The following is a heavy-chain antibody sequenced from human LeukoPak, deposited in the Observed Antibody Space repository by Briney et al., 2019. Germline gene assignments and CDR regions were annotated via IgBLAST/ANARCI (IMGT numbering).Heavy chain of an antibody. CDR1: GFTFSSYA. CDR2: ISGSGGST. J-gene: IGHJ4*02. D-gene: IGHD1-26*01. V-gene: IGHV3-23*01. CDR3: AKQYSGSYHSPLYFDY. Sequence: GGSLRLSCAASGFTFSSYAMSWVRQAPGKGLEWVSAISGSGGSTYYADSVKGRFTISRDNSKNTLYLQMNSLRAEDTALYYCAKQYSGSYHSPLYFDYWGQGTLVTVSS.